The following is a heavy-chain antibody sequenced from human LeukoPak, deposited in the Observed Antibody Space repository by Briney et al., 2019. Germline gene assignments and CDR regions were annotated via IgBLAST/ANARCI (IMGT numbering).Heavy chain of an antibody. V-gene: IGHV3-30*03. D-gene: IGHD3-22*01. CDR1: GFTFSSYG. J-gene: IGHJ4*02. Sequence: PGRSLRLSCAASGFTFSSYGMHWVLQAPGKGLEWVAVISYDGSNKYYADSVKGRFTISRDNSKNTLYLQMNSLRAEDTAVYYCARDTRLYYFDSSDFDYWGQGTLVTVSS. CDR2: ISYDGSNK. CDR3: ARDTRLYYFDSSDFDY.